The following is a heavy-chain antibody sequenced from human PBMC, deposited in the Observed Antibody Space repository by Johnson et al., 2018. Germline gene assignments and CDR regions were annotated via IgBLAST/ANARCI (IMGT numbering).Heavy chain of an antibody. CDR1: GGTFSTYA. V-gene: IGHV1-69*12. CDR2: MNPIFGTT. D-gene: IGHD2-15*01. CDR3: ETRGNCSGGSCYLLSAFDI. Sequence: QVELVQAGAEVTKPGSSVKVSCKASGGTFSTYAISWVRQAPGQGLEWMGGMNPIFGTTNYAQKVQGRVTITADEATNTAYMELSSLRTDDTAVYYCETRGNCSGGSCYLLSAFDIWGQGTMVTFSS. J-gene: IGHJ3*02.